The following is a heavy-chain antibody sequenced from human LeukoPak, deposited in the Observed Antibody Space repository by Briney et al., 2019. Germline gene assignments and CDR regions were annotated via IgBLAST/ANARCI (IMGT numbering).Heavy chain of an antibody. V-gene: IGHV4-34*01. Sequence: SETLSLTCAVYGGSFSGYYWSWIRQPPGKGLEWIGEINHSGSTNYNPSLKSRVTISVDTSKNQFSLKLSSVTAADTAVYYCARPAIVVVPAAIPGARAGAFDIWGQGTLVTVSS. D-gene: IGHD2-2*01. J-gene: IGHJ3*02. CDR3: ARPAIVVVPAAIPGARAGAFDI. CDR2: INHSGST. CDR1: GGSFSGYY.